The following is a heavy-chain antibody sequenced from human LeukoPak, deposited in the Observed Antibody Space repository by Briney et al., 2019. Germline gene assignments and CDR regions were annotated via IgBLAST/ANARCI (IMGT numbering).Heavy chain of an antibody. J-gene: IGHJ4*02. V-gene: IGHV3-21*01. D-gene: IGHD1-26*01. CDR2: ISSSSSYI. CDR1: GFTFSSYS. CDR3: ARDVDSEYYFDY. Sequence: GGSLRLSCAASGFTFSSYSMNWARQAPGKGLEWVSSISSSSSYIYYADSVKGRFTISRDNAKNSLYLQMNSLRAEDTAVYYCARDVDSEYYFDYWGQGTLVTVSS.